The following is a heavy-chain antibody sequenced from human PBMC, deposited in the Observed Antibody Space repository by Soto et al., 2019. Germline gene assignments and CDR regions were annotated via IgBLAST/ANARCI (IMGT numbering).Heavy chain of an antibody. CDR2: IFYSGSA. D-gene: IGHD3-3*01. CDR1: GDSISSGGYY. CDR3: ARDMSRYDSWSGYVSTTNWLDP. Sequence: PSETLSLTCIVSGDSISSGGYYWSWIRQHPVKGLEWIGYIFYSGSAFYNPSLKGRVTISVETSENRFSLRLNSVTAADTAVYYCARDMSRYDSWSGYVSTTNWLDPWGQGALVTVSS. V-gene: IGHV4-31*03. J-gene: IGHJ5*01.